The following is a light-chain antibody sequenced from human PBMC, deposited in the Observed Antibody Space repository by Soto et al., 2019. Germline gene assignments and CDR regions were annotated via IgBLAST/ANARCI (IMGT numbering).Light chain of an antibody. V-gene: IGLV2-18*02. CDR1: SSDVGSYNR. CDR2: EVS. Sequence: QSALTQPPSVSGSPGQSVAISCSGTSSDVGSYNRVSWYQQPPGTAPKVMIYEVSNRPSGVPDRFSGSKSGNTASLTISGLQAEDEADYYCSSFTSTSTYVFRTGTKLTVL. J-gene: IGLJ1*01. CDR3: SSFTSTSTYV.